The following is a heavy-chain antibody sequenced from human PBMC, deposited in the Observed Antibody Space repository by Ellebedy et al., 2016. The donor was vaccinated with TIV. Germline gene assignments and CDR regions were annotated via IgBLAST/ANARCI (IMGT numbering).Heavy chain of an antibody. J-gene: IGHJ4*02. CDR3: ASHPQNVYFRP. V-gene: IGHV4-39*01. CDR1: GVSISSNNYF. Sequence: MPSETLSLTCTVSGVSISSNNYFWGWIRQPPGKGLAWIGSIYYNGTTYYKPSLKSRVTISADTSNNQFSLKLSSVTAADTAMYYCASHPQNVYFRPWGQGTLVTVSS. D-gene: IGHD3-9*01. CDR2: IYYNGTT.